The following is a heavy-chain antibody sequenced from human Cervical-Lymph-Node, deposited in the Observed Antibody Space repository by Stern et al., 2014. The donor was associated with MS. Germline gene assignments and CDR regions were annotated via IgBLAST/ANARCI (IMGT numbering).Heavy chain of an antibody. CDR3: ARARTIFGVVTAYYFDY. D-gene: IGHD3-3*01. CDR2: IGTAGDT. CDR1: GFTFSSYD. J-gene: IGHJ4*02. V-gene: IGHV3-13*01. Sequence: EVQLVESGGGLVQPGGSLRLSCAASGFTFSSYDMHWVRQATGKGLEWVSAIGTAGDTYYPGSVKGRFTISRENAKNSLSLQMNSLKAGDTAVYYCARARTIFGVVTAYYFDYWGQGTLVTVSS.